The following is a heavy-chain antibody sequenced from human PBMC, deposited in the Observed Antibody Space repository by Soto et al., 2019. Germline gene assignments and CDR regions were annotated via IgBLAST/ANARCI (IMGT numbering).Heavy chain of an antibody. V-gene: IGHV1-46*01. J-gene: IGHJ6*02. CDR1: GYTFTSYY. Sequence: QVQLVQSGAEVTKPGASVKDSCKASGYTFTSYYIHWVRQAPGQGLEWMGMINPSGGSTTYTQKFQGRLTMTRDTSTSTVYMELSSLTSEDTAVYYCVRAAAAGNGRHMDVWGQGTTVTVSS. CDR3: VRAAAAGNGRHMDV. D-gene: IGHD6-13*01. CDR2: INPSGGST.